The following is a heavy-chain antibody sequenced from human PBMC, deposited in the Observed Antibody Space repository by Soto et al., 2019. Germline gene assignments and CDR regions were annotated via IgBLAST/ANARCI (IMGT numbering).Heavy chain of an antibody. J-gene: IGHJ6*02. CDR3: ARDREYSRNYYYYGMDV. D-gene: IGHD6-6*01. Sequence: SETLSLTCTVSGGSISSYYWSWIRQPPGKGLEWIGYIYYSGSTNYNPSLKSRVTISVDTSKNQFSLKLSSVTAADTAVYYCARDREYSRNYYYYGMDVWGQGTTVTVSS. CDR2: IYYSGST. V-gene: IGHV4-59*01. CDR1: GGSISSYY.